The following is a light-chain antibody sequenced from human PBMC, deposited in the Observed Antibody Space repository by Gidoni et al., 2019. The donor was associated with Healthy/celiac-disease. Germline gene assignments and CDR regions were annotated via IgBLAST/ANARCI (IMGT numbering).Light chain of an antibody. J-gene: IGKJ4*01. CDR1: QSVSSN. CDR2: GAS. CDR3: QQYNNWPLLT. V-gene: IGKV3-15*01. Sequence: EIVMTQYPATLSVSPGERATLSCRASQSVSSNLAWYQQQPGKAPRLLIYGASTRATGIPARFSGSGSGTEFTLTISSLHSEDFAVYYCQQYNNWPLLTFGGGTKVEIK.